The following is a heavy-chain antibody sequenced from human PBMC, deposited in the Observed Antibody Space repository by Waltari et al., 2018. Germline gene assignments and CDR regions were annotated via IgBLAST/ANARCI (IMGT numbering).Heavy chain of an antibody. Sequence: EVQLLESGGGLVQPGGSLRLSCAAYGFTFSSYALSWVRQALGKGLEWVSAISGSGGSTYYADSVKGRFTISRDNSKNTLYLQMNSLRAEDTAVYYCAKIQRTYYYGSGRVDPWGQGTLVTVSS. D-gene: IGHD3-10*01. V-gene: IGHV3-23*01. CDR1: GFTFSSYA. J-gene: IGHJ5*02. CDR2: ISGSGGST. CDR3: AKIQRTYYYGSGRVDP.